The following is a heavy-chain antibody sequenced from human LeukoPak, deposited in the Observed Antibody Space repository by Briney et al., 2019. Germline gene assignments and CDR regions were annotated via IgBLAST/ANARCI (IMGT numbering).Heavy chain of an antibody. J-gene: IGHJ4*02. D-gene: IGHD1-26*01. CDR3: ARRFTGSYSFDY. V-gene: IGHV5-51*01. CDR2: IYPGDSDT. Sequence: GESLKISCKGSGYRFTEYWIAWARQMPGKGLEYMGLIYPGDSDTRYSPSFQGQVTISADKSISTAYLQWSSLKASDTAMYYCARRFTGSYSFDYWGQGTLVTVSS. CDR1: GYRFTEYW.